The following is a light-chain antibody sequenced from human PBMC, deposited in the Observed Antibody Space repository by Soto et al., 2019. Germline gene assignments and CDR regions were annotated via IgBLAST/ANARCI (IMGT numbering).Light chain of an antibody. CDR2: GAS. V-gene: IGKV3-20*01. J-gene: IGKJ5*01. Sequence: EIVLTQSPGTLSLSPGERATLSVGASQGVSGSYFAWYQQKPGQAPRLLTHGASSRATGIPDRFSGSGSGTDFTLTISRLEPEDFAVYYCQQFSSSPITFGQGTRLEIK. CDR1: QGVSGSY. CDR3: QQFSSSPIT.